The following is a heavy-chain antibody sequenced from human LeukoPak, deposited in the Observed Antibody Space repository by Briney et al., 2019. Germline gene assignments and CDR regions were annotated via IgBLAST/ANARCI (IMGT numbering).Heavy chain of an antibody. V-gene: IGHV3-23*01. Sequence: PGGSLRLSCAASGFPFSSYAMNWVRQAPGKGLAWVSGISGSGGSTYYADSVKGRFTISRDSSKNTLYLQMNSLRAEDTAVYYCAKYRRNSWYELDYWGQGTLVTVSS. J-gene: IGHJ4*02. CDR3: AKYRRNSWYELDY. CDR2: ISGSGGST. D-gene: IGHD6-13*01. CDR1: GFPFSSYA.